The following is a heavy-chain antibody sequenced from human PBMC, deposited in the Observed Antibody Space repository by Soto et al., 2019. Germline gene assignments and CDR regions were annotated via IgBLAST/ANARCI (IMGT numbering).Heavy chain of an antibody. J-gene: IGHJ4*02. CDR1: GYTFTSYA. V-gene: IGHV1-3*05. Sequence: QVQLVQSGAEEKKPGASVKVSCKASGYTFTSYAMHWVLQAPGQRLEWMGWIKAGNGNTKYSQKFQGRATITRDTSASIAYMELSSLRAEDTAVYYCASESYGGEFNYWGQGTLVTVSS. CDR2: IKAGNGNT. CDR3: ASESYGGEFNY. D-gene: IGHD4-17*01.